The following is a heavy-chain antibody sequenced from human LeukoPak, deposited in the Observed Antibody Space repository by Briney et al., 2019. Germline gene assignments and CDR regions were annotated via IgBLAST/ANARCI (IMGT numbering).Heavy chain of an antibody. Sequence: SETLSLTCTVSGGSISSCYWSWIRQPPGKGLEWIGYIYYSGSTNYNPSLKSRVTISVDTSKNQFSLKLRSVTAADTAVYYCARGNYIVATKGRRYYFDYWGQGTLVTVSS. CDR1: GGSISSCY. CDR3: ARGNYIVATKGRRYYFDY. V-gene: IGHV4-59*08. J-gene: IGHJ4*02. D-gene: IGHD5-12*01. CDR2: IYYSGST.